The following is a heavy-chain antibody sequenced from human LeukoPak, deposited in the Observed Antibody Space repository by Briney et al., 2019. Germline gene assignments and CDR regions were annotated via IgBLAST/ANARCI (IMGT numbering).Heavy chain of an antibody. Sequence: SETLSLTCTVSGGSISSSSYYWGWIRQPPGKGLEWIGSIYYSGSTYYNPSLKSRVTISVDTSKNQFSLRLTSVTAADTAVYYCARQTGSGLFILPGGQGTLVTVSS. D-gene: IGHD3/OR15-3a*01. CDR2: IYYSGST. J-gene: IGHJ4*02. CDR1: GGSISSSSYY. CDR3: ARQTGSGLFILP. V-gene: IGHV4-39*01.